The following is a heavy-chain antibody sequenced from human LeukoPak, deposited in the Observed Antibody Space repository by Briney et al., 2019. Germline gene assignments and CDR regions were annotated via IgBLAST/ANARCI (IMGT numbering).Heavy chain of an antibody. Sequence: GGSLRLSCAATGFTFSNYDMNWVRQAPGKGLEWVSSISKSSSDRFYADSVKGRFTTSRDNSQNTLYLQMNNLRDDDTAVYYCAKEGDEFRGYLDVWGKGTTVTVSS. J-gene: IGHJ6*03. V-gene: IGHV3-21*01. D-gene: IGHD3-16*01. CDR3: AKEGDEFRGYLDV. CDR1: GFTFSNYD. CDR2: ISKSSSDR.